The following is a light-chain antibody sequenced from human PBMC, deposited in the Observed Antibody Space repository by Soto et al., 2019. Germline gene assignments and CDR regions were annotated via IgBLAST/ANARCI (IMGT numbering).Light chain of an antibody. J-gene: IGLJ2*01. CDR1: SSDVGSYNL. Sequence: QSVLTQPASVSGSPGQSITISCTGTSSDVGSYNLVSWYQQHPGKAPKLMIYEGSKRPSGVSNRFSGSTSGNTASLTISGLHAEDEDDYYCCSYAGSSTLVFGGGTKLTVL. CDR3: CSYAGSSTLV. CDR2: EGS. V-gene: IGLV2-23*01.